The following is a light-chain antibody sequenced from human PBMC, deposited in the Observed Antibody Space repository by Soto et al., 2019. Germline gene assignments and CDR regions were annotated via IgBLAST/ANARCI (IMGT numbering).Light chain of an antibody. J-gene: IGLJ2*01. CDR1: SSNIGNNY. CDR3: GTWDSSLSAVV. CDR2: DNN. V-gene: IGLV1-51*01. Sequence: SVLTQPPSVSAAPGQRVTISCSGSSSNIGNNYVSWYQQLPGAAPKLLTYDNNKRPSGIPDRFSGSKSGTSATLDITGLQTGDEADYYCGTWDSSLSAVVFGGGTKLTVL.